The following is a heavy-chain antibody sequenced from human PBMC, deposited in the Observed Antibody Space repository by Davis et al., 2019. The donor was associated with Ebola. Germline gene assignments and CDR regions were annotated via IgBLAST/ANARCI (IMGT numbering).Heavy chain of an antibody. V-gene: IGHV4-59*01. D-gene: IGHD3-3*01. CDR1: GASISSYY. CDR3: ARGRLLEWPPTFYGLDV. Sequence: SETLSLTCSVSGASISSYYWIWIRQAPGKGLEWIGFRYNSGSTNHNPSLQSRVIISIDTANKQISLKLSSVTAADTAVYYCARGRLLEWPPTFYGLDVWGKGTTVTVSS. CDR2: RYNSGST. J-gene: IGHJ6*04.